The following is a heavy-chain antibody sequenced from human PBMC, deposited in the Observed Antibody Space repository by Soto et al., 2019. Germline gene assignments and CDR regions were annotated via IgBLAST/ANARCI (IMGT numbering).Heavy chain of an antibody. V-gene: IGHV3-66*01. CDR2: IYSGGST. CDR3: ASPRGRYGSGSYSY. CDR1: GFTVSSNY. Sequence: QPGGSLRLSCAASGFTVSSNYMSWVRQAPGKGLEWVSVIYSGGSTYYADSVKGRFTISRDNSKNTLYLQMNSLRAEDTAVYYCASPRGRYGSGSYSYRGQGTLVTVS. D-gene: IGHD3-10*01. J-gene: IGHJ4*02.